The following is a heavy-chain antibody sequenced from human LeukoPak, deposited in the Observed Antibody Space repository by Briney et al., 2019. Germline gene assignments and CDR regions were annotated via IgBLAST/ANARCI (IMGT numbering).Heavy chain of an antibody. V-gene: IGHV3-21*01. D-gene: IGHD2-2*02. CDR3: ARERCSSTSCYRGDYGMDV. CDR1: GFTFSSYS. J-gene: IGHJ6*02. Sequence: GGSLRLSCAASGFTFSSYSMNWVRQAPGKGLEWVSSISSSSYIYYADSVKGRFTISRDNAKNSLYLQMNSLRAEDTAVYYCARERCSSTSCYRGDYGMDVRGQGTTVTVSS. CDR2: ISSSSYI.